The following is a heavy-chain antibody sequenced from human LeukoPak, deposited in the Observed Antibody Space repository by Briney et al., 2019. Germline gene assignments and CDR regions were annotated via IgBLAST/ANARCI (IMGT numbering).Heavy chain of an antibody. D-gene: IGHD3/OR15-3a*01. CDR1: GGSISSSSYY. J-gene: IGHJ3*02. CDR3: ASGRTSLDAFAI. CDR2: IYYSGST. Sequence: SETLSLTCTVSGGSISSSSYYWGWIRQPPGKGLEWIGSIYYSGSTYYNPSLKSRVTISVDTSKNRFSLKLSSVTAADTAAYYCASGRTSLDAFAIWGQGTMVTVSS. V-gene: IGHV4-39*07.